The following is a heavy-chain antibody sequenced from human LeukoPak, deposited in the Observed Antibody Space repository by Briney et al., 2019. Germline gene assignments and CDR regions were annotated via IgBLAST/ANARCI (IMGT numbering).Heavy chain of an antibody. J-gene: IGHJ4*02. CDR3: ARDRDGCEWYSFDY. D-gene: IGHD5-24*01. V-gene: IGHV4-34*01. Sequence: SETLSLTCAVYGGSFSGYYWSWIRQPPGKGLEWIGEINHSGSTNYNPSLKSRVTISVDTSKNQFSLKLSSVTAADTAVYYCARDRDGCEWYSFDYWGQGTLVTVSS. CDR1: GGSFSGYY. CDR2: INHSGST.